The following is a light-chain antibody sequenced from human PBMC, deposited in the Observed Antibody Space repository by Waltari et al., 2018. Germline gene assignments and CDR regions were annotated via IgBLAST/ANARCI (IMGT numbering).Light chain of an antibody. CDR3: QQSFNTPRT. J-gene: IGKJ1*01. CDR1: QSVSSY. CDR2: AAS. V-gene: IGKV1-39*01. Sequence: DIRMTQSPSSLSASVGDRVTITCRASQSVSSYLNWYQQKPGKAPNLLIYAASSLQSGVPSRCSGSGSGTDFTLTSSSLQPEDFATYYCQQSFNTPRTFGQGTKVEVK.